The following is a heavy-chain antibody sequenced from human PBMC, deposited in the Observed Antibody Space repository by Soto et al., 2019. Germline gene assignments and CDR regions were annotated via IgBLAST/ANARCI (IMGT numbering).Heavy chain of an antibody. D-gene: IGHD1-26*01. Sequence: GGSLRLSCAASGFTFSNNVMSWVRQAPGKGMEWVSGINDNGGDTYYADSVKGRCTISRDNSKNKLYLQMNSLRAEDTAVYSYSKEGYGAHRGAKDVWGQRTTVTVSS. CDR1: GFTFSNNV. J-gene: IGHJ6*01. V-gene: IGHV3-23*01. CDR2: INDNGGDT. CDR3: SKEGYGAHRGAKDV.